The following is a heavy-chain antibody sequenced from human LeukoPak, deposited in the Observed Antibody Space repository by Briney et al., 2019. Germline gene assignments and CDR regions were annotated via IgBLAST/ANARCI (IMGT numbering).Heavy chain of an antibody. J-gene: IGHJ4*02. CDR1: GGSISSSSYY. D-gene: IGHD3-9*01. V-gene: IGHV4-39*07. CDR3: ARRRHYDILTGYYSDFDY. CDR2: IYYSGST. Sequence: SETLSLTCTVSGGSISSSSYYWGWIRQPPGKGLEWIGSIYYSGSTYYNPSLKSRVTISVDTSKNQFSLKLSSVTAADTAVYYCARRRHYDILTGYYSDFDYWGQGTLVTVSS.